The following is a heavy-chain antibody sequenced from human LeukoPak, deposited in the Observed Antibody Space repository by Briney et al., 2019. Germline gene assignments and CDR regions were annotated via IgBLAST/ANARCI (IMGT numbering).Heavy chain of an antibody. CDR1: GDSISSSSHY. J-gene: IGHJ4*02. Sequence: SETLSLTCTVSGDSISSSSHYWGWIRQPPGKGPEWIGYIYYSGSTNYNPSLQSRVTISVDTSKNQFSLKLSSVTAADTAVYYCARDLPQNWGSFDYWGQGTLVTVSS. CDR3: ARDLPQNWGSFDY. V-gene: IGHV4-61*01. D-gene: IGHD7-27*01. CDR2: IYYSGST.